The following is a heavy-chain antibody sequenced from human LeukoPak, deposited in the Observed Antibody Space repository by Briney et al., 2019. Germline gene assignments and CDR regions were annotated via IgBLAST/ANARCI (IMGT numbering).Heavy chain of an antibody. D-gene: IGHD3-16*01. V-gene: IGHV3-30*18. J-gene: IGHJ4*02. Sequence: PGGSLRLSCAASGFTFSSYGMHWVRQAPGKGLEWVAVISYDGSNKYYADSVKGRFTISRDNSKNTLYLQMNSLRAEDTAVYYCAKDMKDYVWGSPDYWGQGTLVTVSS. CDR1: GFTFSSYG. CDR2: ISYDGSNK. CDR3: AKDMKDYVWGSPDY.